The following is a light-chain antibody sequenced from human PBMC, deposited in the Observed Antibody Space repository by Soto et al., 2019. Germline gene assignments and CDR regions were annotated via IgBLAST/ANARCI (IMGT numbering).Light chain of an antibody. Sequence: DIQLTQSPSFLSASVGDRVTITCRASQGISNYLAWYQQKPGKAPKLLIYTASTLQSGVPSRFSGSGSGTQFTLTISSLQPEDFATYYCQQLNSYFSITFGQGTRLDIK. CDR3: QQLNSYFSIT. J-gene: IGKJ5*01. V-gene: IGKV1-9*01. CDR2: TAS. CDR1: QGISNY.